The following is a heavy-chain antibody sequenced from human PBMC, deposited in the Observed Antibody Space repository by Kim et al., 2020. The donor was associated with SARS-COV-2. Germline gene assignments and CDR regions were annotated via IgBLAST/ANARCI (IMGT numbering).Heavy chain of an antibody. Sequence: SETLSLTCTVSGGSISSSSYYWGWIRQPPGKGLEWIGSIYYSGNTYYNPSLKSRVTISLDTTKTQFSLKLISVTAADTAVYYCAGLGAIAVAGTDFDYWGQGTLVTVSS. CDR2: IYYSGNT. J-gene: IGHJ4*02. V-gene: IGHV4-39*01. D-gene: IGHD6-19*01. CDR1: GGSISSSSYY. CDR3: AGLGAIAVAGTDFDY.